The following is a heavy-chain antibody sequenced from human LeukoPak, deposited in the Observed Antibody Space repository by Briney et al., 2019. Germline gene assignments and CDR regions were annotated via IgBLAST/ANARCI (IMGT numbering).Heavy chain of an antibody. V-gene: IGHV4-59*01. J-gene: IGHJ5*02. CDR2: IYYSGST. CDR3: ARRTDSSGGFDP. Sequence: SETLSLTCTVSGGSISSYYWSWIRQPPGKGLEWIGYIYYSGSTNYNPSPKSRVTISVDTSKNQFSLKLNSVTAADTAVYYCARRTDSSGGFDPWGQGTLVTVSS. D-gene: IGHD7-27*01. CDR1: GGSISSYY.